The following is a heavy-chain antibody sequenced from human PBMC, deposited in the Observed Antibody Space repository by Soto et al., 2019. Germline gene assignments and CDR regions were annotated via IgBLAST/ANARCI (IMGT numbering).Heavy chain of an antibody. D-gene: IGHD6-13*01. CDR1: GGTFSSYA. J-gene: IGHJ6*02. CDR3: ARPKGGSSSGRYYYGMDV. V-gene: IGHV1-69*01. CDR2: LIPIFGTA. Sequence: QVQLVQSGAEVKKPGSSVKVSCKASGGTFSSYAISWVRQAPGQGLEWMGGLIPIFGTANYAQKFQGRVTITADESTSTAYMELSSLRSEDTAVYYCARPKGGSSSGRYYYGMDVWGQGTTVTVSS.